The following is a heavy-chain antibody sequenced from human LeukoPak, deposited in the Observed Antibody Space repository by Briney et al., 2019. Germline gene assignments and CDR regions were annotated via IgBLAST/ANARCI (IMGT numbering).Heavy chain of an antibody. Sequence: GGSLRLSCAASGFTFSTSAMSWVRQAPGKGLEWVSAISGSGGSTYYADSVKGRFTISRDNSKNTLYLQMNSLRAEDTAVYYCAKDPRRWELGDYWGQGTLVIVSS. CDR3: AKDPRRWELGDY. V-gene: IGHV3-23*01. CDR1: GFTFSTSA. J-gene: IGHJ4*02. CDR2: ISGSGGST. D-gene: IGHD1-26*01.